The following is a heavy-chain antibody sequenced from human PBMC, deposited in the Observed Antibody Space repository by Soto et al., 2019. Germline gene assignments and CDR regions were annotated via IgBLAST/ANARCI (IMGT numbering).Heavy chain of an antibody. V-gene: IGHV3-48*03. D-gene: IGHD4-17*01. Sequence: GGSLRLSCAASGFTFSSYEMNWVRQAPGKGLEWVSYIISSGSTIYYADSVKGRFTISRDNAKNSLYLQMNSLRAEDTAVYYCARGDYGGNSEGSYYGMDVWGQGTTVTVSS. CDR1: GFTFSSYE. J-gene: IGHJ6*02. CDR2: IISSGSTI. CDR3: ARGDYGGNSEGSYYGMDV.